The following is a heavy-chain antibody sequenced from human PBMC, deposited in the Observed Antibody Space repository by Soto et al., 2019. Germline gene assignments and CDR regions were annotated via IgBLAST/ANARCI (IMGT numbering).Heavy chain of an antibody. CDR2: IDPSGSYT. CDR1: GYSFTSYW. J-gene: IGHJ3*02. V-gene: IGHV5-10-1*01. CDR3: ATPLTTWAFDI. D-gene: IGHD1-1*01. Sequence: PGESLKISCEASGYSFTSYWITWVRQRPGKGLEWMGRIDPSGSYTDYSPSFQGHVTISADKYINTAYLQWSSLRASDTAVYYCATPLTTWAFDIWGQGTLVTVSS.